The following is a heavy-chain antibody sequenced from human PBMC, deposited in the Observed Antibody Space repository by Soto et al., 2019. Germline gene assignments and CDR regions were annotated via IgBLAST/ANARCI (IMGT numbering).Heavy chain of an antibody. CDR1: GFTFSSYA. D-gene: IGHD4-17*01. Sequence: GGSLRLSCAASGFTFSSYAMSWVRQAPGKGLEWVSAISGSGASTYYADSVKGRFTISRDNSKNTLYLQMNSLRADDTAVYYCAKDRSRTTVPRGWFDPWGQGTLVTVSS. CDR2: ISGSGAST. J-gene: IGHJ5*02. CDR3: AKDRSRTTVPRGWFDP. V-gene: IGHV3-23*01.